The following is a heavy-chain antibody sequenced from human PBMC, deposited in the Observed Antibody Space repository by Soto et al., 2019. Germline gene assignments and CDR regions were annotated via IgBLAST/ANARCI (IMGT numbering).Heavy chain of an antibody. V-gene: IGHV1-69*13. D-gene: IGHD5-12*01. CDR2: IIPIFGTA. Sequence: SVKVSCKASGDTFSSYAISWVRQAPGQGLEWMGGIIPIFGTANYAQKFQGRVTITADESTSTAYMELSSLRSDDTAVYYCARDVRMATDHSYGLEVWGQGTTVTVSS. CDR1: GDTFSSYA. CDR3: ARDVRMATDHSYGLEV. J-gene: IGHJ6*02.